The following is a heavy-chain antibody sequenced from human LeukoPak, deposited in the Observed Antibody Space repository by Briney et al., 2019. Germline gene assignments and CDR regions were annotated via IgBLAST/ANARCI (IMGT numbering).Heavy chain of an antibody. CDR3: ARGYSGYDWDYFDY. J-gene: IGHJ4*02. V-gene: IGHV4-31*03. Sequence: SETLSLTCTVSGGSLSSGGYYWSWLRQHPGKGLEWIGYIYYSGSTYYNPSLKSRVTISVDTSKNQFSLKLSSVTAADTAVYYCARGYSGYDWDYFDYWGQGTLVTVSS. CDR1: GGSLSSGGYY. CDR2: IYYSGST. D-gene: IGHD5-12*01.